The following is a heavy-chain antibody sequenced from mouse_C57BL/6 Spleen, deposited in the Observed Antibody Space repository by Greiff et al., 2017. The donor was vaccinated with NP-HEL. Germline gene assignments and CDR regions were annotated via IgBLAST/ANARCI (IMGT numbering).Heavy chain of an antibody. CDR1: GYTFTSYW. J-gene: IGHJ3*01. Sequence: VQLQQPGAELVKPGASVKLSCKASGYTFTSYWMHWVKQRPGQGLEWIGMIHPNSGSTNYNEKFKSKATLTVDKSSSTAYMQLSSLTSEDSAVYYSAREGEWGNYGWFAYWGQGTLVTVSA. CDR3: AREGEWGNYGWFAY. V-gene: IGHV1-64*01. CDR2: IHPNSGST. D-gene: IGHD2-1*01.